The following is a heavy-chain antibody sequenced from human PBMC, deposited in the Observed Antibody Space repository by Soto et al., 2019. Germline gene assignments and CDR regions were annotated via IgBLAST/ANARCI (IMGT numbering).Heavy chain of an antibody. Sequence: QVQLVQSGAEVKKPGSSVKVSCKASGGTFSSYTISWVRQAPGQGLEWMGRIIPILGIANYAQKFQGRVTITADKSTSTAYMELSSLRSEDTAVYYCARDLDYYGSESYPPNWGQGTLVTVSS. J-gene: IGHJ4*02. CDR2: IIPILGIA. CDR3: ARDLDYYGSESYPPN. V-gene: IGHV1-69*08. CDR1: GGTFSSYT. D-gene: IGHD3-10*01.